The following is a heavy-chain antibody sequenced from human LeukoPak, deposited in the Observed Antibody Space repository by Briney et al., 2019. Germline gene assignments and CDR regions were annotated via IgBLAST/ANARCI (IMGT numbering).Heavy chain of an antibody. CDR2: IRYDGSNK. V-gene: IGHV3-30*02. D-gene: IGHD1-1*01. Sequence: PGGSLRLSCAASGFTFSSYGMHWVRQAPGKGLEWVAFIRYDGSNKYYADSVKGRFTISRDNSKNTLYLQMDSLRAEDTAVYYCAKDRTNYFDYWGQGTLVTVSS. J-gene: IGHJ4*02. CDR3: AKDRTNYFDY. CDR1: GFTFSSYG.